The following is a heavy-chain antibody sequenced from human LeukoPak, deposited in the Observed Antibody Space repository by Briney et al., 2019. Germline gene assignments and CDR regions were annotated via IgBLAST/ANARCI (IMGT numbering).Heavy chain of an antibody. CDR3: ARLDATPRGITGTAFDY. CDR1: GGSISSYY. J-gene: IGHJ4*02. Sequence: SETLSLTCTVSGGSISSYYWSWIRQPPGKGLEWIGYIYYSGSTNYNPSLKSRVTISADTSKNQFSLKLSSVTAADTAVYYCARLDATPRGITGTAFDYWGQGTLVTVSS. CDR2: IYYSGST. D-gene: IGHD1-20*01. V-gene: IGHV4-59*08.